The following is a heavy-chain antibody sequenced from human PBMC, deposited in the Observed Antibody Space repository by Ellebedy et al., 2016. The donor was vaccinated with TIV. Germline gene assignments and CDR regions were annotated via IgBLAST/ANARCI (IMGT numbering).Heavy chain of an antibody. Sequence: ASVKVSCKASGGTFSSYAISWVRQAPGQGLEWMGGIIPIFGTANYAQKFQGRVTITADESTSTAYMELSSLRSEDTAVYYCARLDVLRLGYYYGTDVWGQGTTVTVSS. CDR1: GGTFSSYA. CDR2: IIPIFGTA. V-gene: IGHV1-69*13. J-gene: IGHJ6*02. CDR3: ARLDVLRLGYYYGTDV. D-gene: IGHD2-15*01.